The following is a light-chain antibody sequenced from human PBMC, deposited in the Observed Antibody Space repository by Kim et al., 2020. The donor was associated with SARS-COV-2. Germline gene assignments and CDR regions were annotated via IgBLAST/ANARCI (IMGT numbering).Light chain of an antibody. CDR3: QQYNTDSFT. Sequence: SASVGDRVTSTCRASQSISNWLAWYQQKPGKGPKLLIYKASNLQSGVPSRFSGSGSGTEFTLTISSLQPDDFATYYCQQYNTDSFTFGQGTKLEI. V-gene: IGKV1-5*03. J-gene: IGKJ2*01. CDR1: QSISNW. CDR2: KAS.